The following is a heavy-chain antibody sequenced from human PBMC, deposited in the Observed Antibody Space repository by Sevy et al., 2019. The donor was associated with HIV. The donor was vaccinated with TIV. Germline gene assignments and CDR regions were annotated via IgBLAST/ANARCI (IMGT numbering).Heavy chain of an antibody. CDR2: IIPIFGTA. Sequence: ASVKVSCKASGGAFSSYAISWVRQAAGQGLEWMGGIIPIFGTANYAQKFQGRVTITADESTSTAYMELSSLRSEDTAVYYCAREGYKDDYYGSGRWEYYYYGMDVWGQGTTVTVSS. CDR3: AREGYKDDYYGSGRWEYYYYGMDV. V-gene: IGHV1-69*13. CDR1: GGAFSSYA. J-gene: IGHJ6*02. D-gene: IGHD3-10*01.